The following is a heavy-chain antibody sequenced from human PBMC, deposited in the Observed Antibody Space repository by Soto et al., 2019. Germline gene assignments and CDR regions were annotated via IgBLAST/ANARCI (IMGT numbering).Heavy chain of an antibody. CDR2: FDPEDGEI. CDR3: ATRGGYYEPNRYYYGMDV. V-gene: IGHV1-24*01. Sequence: ASVKVSCKVCGYSLPELSMHRVRQAPGKGXEWMGGFDPEDGEIIYAQKFQGRVTMTEDTSTDTAYMELSSLRSEDTAVYYCATRGGYYEPNRYYYGMDVWGQGSTVTVFS. J-gene: IGHJ6*02. CDR1: GYSLPELS. D-gene: IGHD3-22*01.